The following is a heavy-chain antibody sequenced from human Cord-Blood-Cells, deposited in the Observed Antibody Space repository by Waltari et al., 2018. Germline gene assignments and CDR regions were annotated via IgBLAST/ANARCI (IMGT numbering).Heavy chain of an antibody. CDR2: IYHSGST. CDR1: GGSISTSNW. Sequence: QVQLQESGPGLVKPSGTLSLTCAVSGGSISTSNWWRRVRQPPGKGLEWIGEIYHSGSTNYNPSLKSRVTISVDKSKNQFSLKLSSVTAADTAVYYCATSMITFGGVNWFDPWGQGTLVTVSS. D-gene: IGHD3-16*01. CDR3: ATSMITFGGVNWFDP. J-gene: IGHJ5*02. V-gene: IGHV4-4*02.